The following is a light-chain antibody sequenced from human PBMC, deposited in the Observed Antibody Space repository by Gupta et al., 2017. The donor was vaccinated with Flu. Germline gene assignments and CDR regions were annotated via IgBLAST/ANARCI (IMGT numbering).Light chain of an antibody. J-gene: IGLJ2*01. V-gene: IGLV2-11*01. CDR1: SSDVGAYNY. CDR2: DVT. Sequence: QSALTQPRSVSGSPGQSVAISCTGTSSDVGAYNYVSWYQQHPGKAPKLIIYDVTKRPSGVPDRLTGSKSGNTASLTISGLQPEDEADYHCCSFGAASFFGGGTKLTVL. CDR3: CSFGAASF.